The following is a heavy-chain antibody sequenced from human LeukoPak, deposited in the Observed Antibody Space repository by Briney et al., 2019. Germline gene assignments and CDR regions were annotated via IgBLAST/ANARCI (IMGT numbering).Heavy chain of an antibody. Sequence: GGSLRLSCEASGFTFSSYGMHWVRQAPGKGLEWVAVISYDGSNKSDSVKGRFTISRDNSKNTLYLQMNSLRAEDTAVYYCAKGKAAAGSGYFDYWGQGTLVTVSS. J-gene: IGHJ4*02. V-gene: IGHV3-30*18. CDR1: GFTFSSYG. D-gene: IGHD6-13*01. CDR2: ISYDGSNK. CDR3: AKGKAAAGSGYFDY.